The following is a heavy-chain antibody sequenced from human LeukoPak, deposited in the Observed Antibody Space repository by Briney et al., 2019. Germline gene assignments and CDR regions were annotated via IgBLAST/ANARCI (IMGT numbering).Heavy chain of an antibody. J-gene: IGHJ4*02. CDR1: GGSISTYF. CDR2: IYYSGST. CDR3: ARGPGTWYYY. Sequence: PSETLSLTCTVSGGSISTYFWSWIRQPPGKGLECIGYIYYSGSTNYNPSFKSRVTISIDTSKNQFSLKLSSVTAADTALYYCARGPGTWYYYWGQGTLVTVSS. V-gene: IGHV4-59*12. D-gene: IGHD6-13*01.